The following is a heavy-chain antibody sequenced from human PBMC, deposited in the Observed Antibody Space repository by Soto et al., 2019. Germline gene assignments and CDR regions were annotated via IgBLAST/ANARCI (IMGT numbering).Heavy chain of an antibody. V-gene: IGHV3-11*01. J-gene: IGHJ3*02. CDR1: GFTFSDYY. CDR2: ISSSGSTI. CDR3: ARGTTRDAFDI. Sequence: GGSLRLSCAASGFTFSDYYMSWIRQAPGKGLEWVSYISSSGSTIYYADSVKGRFTISRDNAKNSLYLQKNSLRAEDTAVYYWARGTTRDAFDIWGQGTMVTVSS. D-gene: IGHD2-2*01.